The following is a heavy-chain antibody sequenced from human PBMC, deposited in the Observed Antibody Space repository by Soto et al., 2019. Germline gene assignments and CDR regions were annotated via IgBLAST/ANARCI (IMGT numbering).Heavy chain of an antibody. V-gene: IGHV4-4*02. Sequence: PSETLSLTCAVSGGSISSSNWWSWVRQPPGKGLEWIGEIYHSGSTNYNPSLKSRVTISVDKSKNQFSLKLSSVTAADTAVYYCARNPCGGSGGSCYSGGYYYYYNGMDVWGQGTKVTVSS. CDR1: GGSISSSNW. CDR3: ARNPCGGSGGSCYSGGYYYYYNGMDV. J-gene: IGHJ6*02. D-gene: IGHD2-15*01. CDR2: IYHSGST.